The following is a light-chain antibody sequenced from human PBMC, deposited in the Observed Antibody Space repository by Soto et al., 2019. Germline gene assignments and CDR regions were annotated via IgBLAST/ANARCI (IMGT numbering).Light chain of an antibody. V-gene: IGLV1-40*01. CDR2: GNS. CDR1: SSNIGAGYD. CDR3: QSYDSSLSGVV. J-gene: IGLJ1*01. Sequence: QSVLTQPPSVSGAPGQRVTISCTGSSSNIGAGYDVHWYQQLPGTAPKLLIYGNSNRPSGVPDRFSGSKSGTSASLAITGLQAEDEADYYCQSYDSSLSGVVFATGTKVTVL.